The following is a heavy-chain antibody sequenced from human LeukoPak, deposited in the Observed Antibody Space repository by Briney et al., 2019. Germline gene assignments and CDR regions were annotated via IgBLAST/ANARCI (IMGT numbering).Heavy chain of an antibody. CDR3: AKASSSWFHYFDY. J-gene: IGHJ4*02. CDR2: ISGSGGST. Sequence: GGSLRLSYAASGFTFSSYAMSWVRQAPGKGLEWVSAISGSGGSTYYADSVKGRFTISRDNSKNTLYLQMNSLRAEDTAVYYCAKASSSWFHYFDYWGQGTLVTVSS. V-gene: IGHV3-23*01. D-gene: IGHD6-13*01. CDR1: GFTFSSYA.